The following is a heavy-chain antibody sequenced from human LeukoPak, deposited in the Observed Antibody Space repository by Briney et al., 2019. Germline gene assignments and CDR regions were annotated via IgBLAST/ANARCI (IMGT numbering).Heavy chain of an antibody. J-gene: IGHJ4*02. D-gene: IGHD6-19*01. Sequence: ASVKVSCKASGYTFTSYDINWVRQATGQGLEWMGWMNPNSGNTGYAQKFQGRVTMTRNTSISTAYMELSSLRSEDTAVYYCARGVSGSGWFSLDYWGQGTLVTVSS. CDR2: MNPNSGNT. V-gene: IGHV1-8*01. CDR1: GYTFTSYD. CDR3: ARGVSGSGWFSLDY.